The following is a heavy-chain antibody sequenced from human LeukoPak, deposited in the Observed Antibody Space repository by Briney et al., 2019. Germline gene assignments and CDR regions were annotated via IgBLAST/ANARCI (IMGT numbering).Heavy chain of an antibody. Sequence: SETLSLTCTVSGGSVSTTRYYWGLIRQPPTKGLEWIASVYYSGITYYNPSLRSRVTIPVDPSKSQFSLRLSSVTAADTAVYYCVSSTSDWSSDYWGQGTLVTVSS. V-gene: IGHV4-39*01. CDR1: GGSVSTTRYY. J-gene: IGHJ4*02. CDR3: VSSTSDWSSDY. CDR2: VYYSGIT. D-gene: IGHD6-19*01.